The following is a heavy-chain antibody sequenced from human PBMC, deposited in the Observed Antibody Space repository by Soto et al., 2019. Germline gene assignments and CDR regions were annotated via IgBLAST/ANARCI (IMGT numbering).Heavy chain of an antibody. CDR2: ISASGDNT. CDR3: AKGTFYGNHLFDF. V-gene: IGHV3-23*01. Sequence: EVHLLESGGGLLQPGGSLRLCCAASEFTFSDYAMSWVRQAPGKGLEWVSGISASGDNTYSADSVKGRFIISRDNSKNTLYLQMNSLRAEDTAVYYCAKGTFYGNHLFDFWGQGTLVTVSS. J-gene: IGHJ4*02. D-gene: IGHD4-17*01. CDR1: EFTFSDYA.